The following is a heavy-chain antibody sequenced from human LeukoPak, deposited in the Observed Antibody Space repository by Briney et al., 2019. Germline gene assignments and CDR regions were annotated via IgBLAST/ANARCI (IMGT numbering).Heavy chain of an antibody. J-gene: IGHJ5*02. V-gene: IGHV3-23*01. CDR1: GFTFSSYA. Sequence: GGSLRLSCAASGFTFSSYAMSWVRQAPGKGLEWVSAISGSGGSTYYADSVKGRFTISRDNSKNTLYLQMNSLRAEDTAVYYCARASSPSILNWFDPWGQGTLVTVSS. CDR2: ISGSGGST. D-gene: IGHD2-2*01. CDR3: ARASSPSILNWFDP.